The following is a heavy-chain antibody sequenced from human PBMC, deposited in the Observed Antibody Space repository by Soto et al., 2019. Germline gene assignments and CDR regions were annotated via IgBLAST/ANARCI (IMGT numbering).Heavy chain of an antibody. J-gene: IGHJ3*02. CDR3: ARLDSGYDLAAAADAFDI. Sequence: SPTLSLTCAISGDSVSSNSAAWSWIRQSPSRGLEWLGRTYYRSKWYNDYAVSVKSRITINPDTSKNQFSLQLNSVTPEDTAVYYCARLDSGYDLAAAADAFDIWGQGTMVTVS. CDR1: GDSVSSNSAA. CDR2: TYYRSKWYN. V-gene: IGHV6-1*01. D-gene: IGHD5-12*01.